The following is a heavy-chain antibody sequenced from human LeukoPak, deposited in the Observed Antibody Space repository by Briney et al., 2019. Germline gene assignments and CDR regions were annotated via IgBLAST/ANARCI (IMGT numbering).Heavy chain of an antibody. J-gene: IGHJ4*02. CDR3: VREGDDFNFAY. Sequence: PGGSLRLSCAASGFTFSSYWMHWVRQAPGKGLVWVSRVKGDGSFTNYADSVYGRFTISRDNAKNTLYLHMHSLRAEDTAVYYCVREGDDFNFAYWGQGNLVTVPS. CDR1: GFTFSSYW. V-gene: IGHV3-74*01. D-gene: IGHD5-24*01. CDR2: VKGDGSFT.